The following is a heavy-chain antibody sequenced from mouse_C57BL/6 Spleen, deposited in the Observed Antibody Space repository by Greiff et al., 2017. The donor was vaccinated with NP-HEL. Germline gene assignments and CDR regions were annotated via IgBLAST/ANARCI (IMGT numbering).Heavy chain of an antibody. D-gene: IGHD1-1*01. V-gene: IGHV1-75*01. J-gene: IGHJ3*01. Sequence: VQLQQSGPELVKPGASVKISCKASGYTFTDYYINWVKQRPGQGLEWIGWIFPGSGSTYYNEKFKGKATLTVDKSSSTAYMLLSSLTSEDSAVYFCARPITTVVASGDFAYWGQGTLVTVSA. CDR3: ARPITTVVASGDFAY. CDR2: IFPGSGST. CDR1: GYTFTDYY.